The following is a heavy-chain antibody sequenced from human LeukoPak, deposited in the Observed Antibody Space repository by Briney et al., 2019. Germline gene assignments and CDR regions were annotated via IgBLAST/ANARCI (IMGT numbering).Heavy chain of an antibody. D-gene: IGHD3-9*01. CDR2: INTNTGNP. Sequence: ASVKVSCKASGYTLTNYALSWVRQAPGQGLEWMGWINTNTGNPTYAQGFTGRFVFSLDTSVSTSYLQITSLKAEDTAVYYCARAQVRYFDWFGWFDPWGQGTLVTVSS. CDR3: ARAQVRYFDWFGWFDP. J-gene: IGHJ5*02. CDR1: GYTLTNYA. V-gene: IGHV7-4-1*02.